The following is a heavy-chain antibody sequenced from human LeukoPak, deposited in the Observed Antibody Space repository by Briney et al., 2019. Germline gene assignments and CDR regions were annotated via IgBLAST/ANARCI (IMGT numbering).Heavy chain of an antibody. CDR2: IKSKTDGGTT. CDR3: TARSWIQLSSFGY. Sequence: GGSLRLSCAASGFTFSNAWMSWVRQAPGKGLEWVGRIKSKTDGGTTDYAAPVKGRFTISRDDSKNTLYLQMNSLKTEDTAVYYCTARSWIQLSSFGYWGQGTLVTVSS. J-gene: IGHJ4*02. V-gene: IGHV3-15*01. CDR1: GFTFSNAW. D-gene: IGHD5-18*01.